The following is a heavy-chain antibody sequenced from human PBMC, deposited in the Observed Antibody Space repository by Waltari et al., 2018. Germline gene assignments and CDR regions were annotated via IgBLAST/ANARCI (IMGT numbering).Heavy chain of an antibody. D-gene: IGHD6-25*01. Sequence: QVQLQESGPGLVKPSETLSLTCSVSGDSVSSQYWSWIRQPAGKGLEWIGRIYRGGYTNYNPSLKIRATMSVDTSNTQFFLKLSSVTAADTAVYYCARMGEVSSTGWHVDYWGQGTQVTVSS. V-gene: IGHV4-4*07. CDR2: IYRGGYT. CDR3: ARMGEVSSTGWHVDY. J-gene: IGHJ4*02. CDR1: GDSVSSQY.